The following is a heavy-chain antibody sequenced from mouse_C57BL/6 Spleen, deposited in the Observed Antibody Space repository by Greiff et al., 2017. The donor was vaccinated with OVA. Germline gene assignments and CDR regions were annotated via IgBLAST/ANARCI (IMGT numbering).Heavy chain of an antibody. V-gene: IGHV5-12*01. CDR2: ISTGGGST. Sequence: EVQGVESGGGLVQPGGSLKLSCAASGFTFSDYYMYWVRQTPEKRLEWVAYISTGGGSTYYPDTVKGRFTISRDNAKNTLYLQMSRLKSEDTAMYYCARHVPYYYAMDYWGQGTSVTVSS. CDR1: GFTFSDYY. CDR3: ARHVPYYYAMDY. J-gene: IGHJ4*01.